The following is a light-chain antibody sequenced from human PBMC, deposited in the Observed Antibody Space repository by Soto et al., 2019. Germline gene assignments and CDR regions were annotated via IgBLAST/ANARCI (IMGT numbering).Light chain of an antibody. Sequence: EIVLTQSPATLSVSPGDRATLSCRASQYIGSTIAWYQQRSGQAPRLLIFGASSRATGIPDRFSGTGSGTDFTLTISRVEPEDFAVYYCQQYGSPLMTFGQGTRLEIK. J-gene: IGKJ5*01. V-gene: IGKV3-20*01. CDR2: GAS. CDR1: QYIGST. CDR3: QQYGSPLMT.